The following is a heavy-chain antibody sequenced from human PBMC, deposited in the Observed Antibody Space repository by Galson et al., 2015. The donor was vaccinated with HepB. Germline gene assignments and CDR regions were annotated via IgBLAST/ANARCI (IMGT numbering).Heavy chain of an antibody. J-gene: IGHJ4*02. D-gene: IGHD6-6*01. CDR1: GGSISSSSYY. CDR3: ARDRYSSSPHFDY. V-gene: IGHV4-39*07. CDR2: IYYSGST. Sequence: SETLSLTCTVSGGSISSSSYYWGWIRQPPGKGLEWIGSIYYSGSTYYNPSLKSRVTISVDTSKNQFSLKLSSVTAADTAVYYCARDRYSSSPHFDYWGQGTLVTVSS.